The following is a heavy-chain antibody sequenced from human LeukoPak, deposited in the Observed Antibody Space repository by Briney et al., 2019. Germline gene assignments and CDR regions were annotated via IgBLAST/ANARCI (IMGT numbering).Heavy chain of an antibody. CDR2: ISGSGGST. CDR1: GFTFSSYA. CDR3: AKRPLIVVVPAASLPVDY. J-gene: IGHJ4*02. D-gene: IGHD2-2*01. V-gene: IGHV3-23*01. Sequence: PGGSLRLSCAASGFTFSSYAMSWVRQAPGKGLEWVSAISGSGGSTYYADSVKGRFTISRDNSKNTLYLQMNSLRAEDTAVYYCAKRPLIVVVPAASLPVDYWGQGTLVTVPS.